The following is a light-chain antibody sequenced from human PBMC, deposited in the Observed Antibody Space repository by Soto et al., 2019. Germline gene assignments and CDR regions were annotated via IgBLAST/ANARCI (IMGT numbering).Light chain of an antibody. CDR3: LQHNSYPPT. V-gene: IGKV3-15*01. CDR1: QSISAN. Sequence: EVVLTHSPATLSVSPGERATFSCRASQSISANLAWYQQKPGQTPRLLIYGASTRASGVPAKFSGSGSGTEFTLTISSLQPEDFATYYCLQHNSYPPTFGQGTKVDIK. CDR2: GAS. J-gene: IGKJ1*01.